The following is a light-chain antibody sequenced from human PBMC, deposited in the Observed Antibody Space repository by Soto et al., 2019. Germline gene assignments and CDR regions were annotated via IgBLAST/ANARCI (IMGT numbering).Light chain of an antibody. J-gene: IGLJ3*02. CDR2: EVS. Sequence: QSALTQRASVSGSPGQSITISCTGTSSDVGGYNYVSWYQQHPGKAPTIMVYEVSNRPSGVSNRFSGSKSGNTASLTISGLQAEDEADDYCSSYTSSSTVFGAGTKLTV. CDR1: SSDVGGYNY. V-gene: IGLV2-14*01. CDR3: SSYTSSSTV.